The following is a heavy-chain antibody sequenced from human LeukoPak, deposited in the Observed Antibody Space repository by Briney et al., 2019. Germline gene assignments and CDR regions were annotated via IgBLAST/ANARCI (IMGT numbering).Heavy chain of an antibody. V-gene: IGHV4-34*01. Sequence: SETLSLTCAVYGGSFSGYYWSWIRQPPGKGLEWIGEINHSGSTNYNPSLKSRVTISVDTSKNQFSLKLSSVTAADTAVYYCATYSGNYYYYGMDVWGQGTTVTVSS. CDR3: ATYSGNYYYYGMDV. CDR2: INHSGST. J-gene: IGHJ6*02. CDR1: GGSFSGYY. D-gene: IGHD1-26*01.